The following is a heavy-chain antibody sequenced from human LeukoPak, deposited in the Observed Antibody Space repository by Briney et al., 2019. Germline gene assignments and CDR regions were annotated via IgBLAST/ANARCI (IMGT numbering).Heavy chain of an antibody. CDR3: ARDLPHYD. Sequence: GGSLRLSCAASGFTVSSTYMSWVRQAPGKGLEWVSVLYSGGGTFYADSVRARFTISRDNSKNALYLQMNALRAEDTAVYYCARDLPHYDWGQGTLVTVSS. CDR1: GFTVSSTY. CDR2: LYSGGGT. J-gene: IGHJ4*02. V-gene: IGHV3-66*01. D-gene: IGHD3-22*01.